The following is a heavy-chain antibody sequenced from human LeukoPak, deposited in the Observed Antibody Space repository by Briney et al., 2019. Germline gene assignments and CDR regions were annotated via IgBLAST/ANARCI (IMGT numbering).Heavy chain of an antibody. CDR3: ARDLGGYCSGGSCYSTAGGWFDP. CDR2: INPNSGGT. V-gene: IGHV1-2*06. Sequence: ASVKVSCKASGYTFTGYYMHWVRQAPGQGLEWMGRINPNSGGTNYAQKFQGRVTMTRDTSISSAYMELSRLRSDDTAVYYCARDLGGYCSGGSCYSTAGGWFDPWGQGTLVTVSS. CDR1: GYTFTGYY. J-gene: IGHJ5*01. D-gene: IGHD2-15*01.